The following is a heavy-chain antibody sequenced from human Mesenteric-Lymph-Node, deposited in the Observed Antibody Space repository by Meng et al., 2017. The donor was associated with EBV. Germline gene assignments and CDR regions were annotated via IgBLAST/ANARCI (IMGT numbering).Heavy chain of an antibody. CDR1: GFTFSGYP. CDR3: ARDYSPSD. V-gene: IGHV3-30*04. D-gene: IGHD2-15*01. Sequence: QGHLVGSGGGVVQPGRALRLSCAASGFTFSGYPMHWVRQAPGKGLDWVALISHDGKVQYYADSVKGRFTISRDNSKDTLYLQLNSLRDEDTAVYHCARDYSPSDWGQGTLVTVSS. CDR2: ISHDGKVQ. J-gene: IGHJ4*02.